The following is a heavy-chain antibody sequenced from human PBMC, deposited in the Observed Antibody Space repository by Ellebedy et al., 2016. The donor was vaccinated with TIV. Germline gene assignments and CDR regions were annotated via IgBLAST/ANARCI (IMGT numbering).Heavy chain of an antibody. Sequence: GSLRLXXAVYGGSFSGYYWSWIRQPPGKGLEWIGETIHSGSTSYNSSLKSRVTISVDTSKNQFSLKLSSVTAADTAVYYCARGTVALQPLKYFDSWGRGTLVTVSS. CDR2: TIHSGST. V-gene: IGHV4-34*01. CDR1: GGSFSGYY. J-gene: IGHJ4*02. D-gene: IGHD6-19*01. CDR3: ARGTVALQPLKYFDS.